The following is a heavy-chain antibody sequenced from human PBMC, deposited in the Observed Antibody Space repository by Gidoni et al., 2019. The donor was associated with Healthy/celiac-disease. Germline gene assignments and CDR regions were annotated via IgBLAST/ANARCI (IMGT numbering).Heavy chain of an antibody. Sequence: EVQLVESGGGLVQPGGSLRLSCAASGFPFSSYDMHWVRQATGKGLEWVSAIGTAGDTYYPGSVKGRFTISRENAKNSLYLQMNSLRAGDTAVYYCARKRGAKAAAGTGYYYGMDVWGQGTTVTVSS. J-gene: IGHJ6*02. CDR2: IGTAGDT. D-gene: IGHD6-13*01. V-gene: IGHV3-13*04. CDR3: ARKRGAKAAAGTGYYYGMDV. CDR1: GFPFSSYD.